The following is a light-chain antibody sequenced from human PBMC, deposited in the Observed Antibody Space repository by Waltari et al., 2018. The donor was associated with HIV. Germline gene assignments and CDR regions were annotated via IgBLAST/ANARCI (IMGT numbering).Light chain of an antibody. CDR3: VIYYGGSWV. CDR2: NTN. V-gene: IGLV7-43*01. Sequence: QTVVTQEPSLTVSPGGTVTLTCASSTGSVISLNYPSWFQHNPVHAPRALIYNTNIRHSWTPARFSGSLPGGKAALTLSGVQPEDEADYYCVIYYGGSWVFGGGTKLTVL. J-gene: IGLJ3*02. CDR1: TGSVISLNY.